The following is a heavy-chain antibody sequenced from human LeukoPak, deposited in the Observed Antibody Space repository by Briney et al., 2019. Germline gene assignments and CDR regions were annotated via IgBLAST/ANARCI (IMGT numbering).Heavy chain of an antibody. Sequence: SETLSLTCTVSGGSISSGVYSWSWIRQPPGKGLEWIGYIYYSGSTYYNPSLKSRVTISVDTSKNQFSLKLSSVTAADTAVYYCARDCSGATYHHRTPHNWFDPWGQGTLVTVSS. CDR3: ARDCSGATYHHRTPHNWFDP. D-gene: IGHD3-10*02. CDR2: IYYSGST. CDR1: GGSISSGVYS. V-gene: IGHV4-30-4*01. J-gene: IGHJ5*02.